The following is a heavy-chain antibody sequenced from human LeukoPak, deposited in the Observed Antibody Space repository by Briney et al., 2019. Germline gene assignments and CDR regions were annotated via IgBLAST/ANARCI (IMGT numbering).Heavy chain of an antibody. CDR1: GGSVHRSF. CDR3: GRRPAVDGPIDN. J-gene: IGHJ4*02. CDR2: IYSSGTT. Sequence: SETLSLTCVVSGGSVHRSFWTWVLQPPGKGLEWIGRIYSSGTTDYSPSLKSRLTIAIDTSKNQFSLRLASVTAADTAVYYCGRRPAVDGPIDNWGQGILVAVSS. D-gene: IGHD3/OR15-3a*01. V-gene: IGHV4-59*02.